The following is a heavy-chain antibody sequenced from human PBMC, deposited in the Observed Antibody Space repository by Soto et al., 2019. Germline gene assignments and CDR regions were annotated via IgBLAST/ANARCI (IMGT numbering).Heavy chain of an antibody. CDR1: GGSFSGYY. CDR3: ARHAGYCTGGRCQSKVYYFDY. D-gene: IGHD2-8*02. Sequence: SETLSLTCAGYGGSFSGYYWSWIRQPPRKGLEWIGEINHSGSTNYNPSLKSRVTISVDTSKNQFSLKLTSVTAADTAVYYCARHAGYCTGGRCQSKVYYFDYWGQGTLVTVSS. J-gene: IGHJ4*02. CDR2: INHSGST. V-gene: IGHV4-34*01.